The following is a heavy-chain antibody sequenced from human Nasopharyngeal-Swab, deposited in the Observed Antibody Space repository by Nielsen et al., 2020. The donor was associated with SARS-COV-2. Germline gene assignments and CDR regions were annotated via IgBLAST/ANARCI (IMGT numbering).Heavy chain of an antibody. CDR2: ITGKNGNA. J-gene: IGHJ4*02. V-gene: IGHV1-18*01. Sequence: ASVKVSCKASGYTFTSYGISWVRQVPGQGLEWMGWITGKNGNALYAETLQGRITMTTDTSTNTAYMELRSLRSDDTAVYYCATSATFGPGGAGDYWGQGTLVTVSS. CDR1: GYTFTSYG. D-gene: IGHD2-8*02. CDR3: ATSATFGPGGAGDY.